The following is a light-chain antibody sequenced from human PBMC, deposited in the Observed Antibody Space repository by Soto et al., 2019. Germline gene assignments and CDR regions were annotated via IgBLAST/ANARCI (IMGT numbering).Light chain of an antibody. CDR2: DAS. CDR1: QSISSY. CDR3: QQYNTDWT. Sequence: DIQMTQSPSSLSASVGDRVTITCRASQSISSYLNWYQQKPGKAPKLLISDASGLESWVPSRFSGSGSGAEFTLTISSLQPDDSATYYCQQYNTDWTFGQGTKVEIK. J-gene: IGKJ1*01. V-gene: IGKV1-5*01.